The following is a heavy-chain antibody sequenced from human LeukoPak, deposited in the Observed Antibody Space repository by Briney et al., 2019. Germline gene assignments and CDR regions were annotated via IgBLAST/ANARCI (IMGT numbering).Heavy chain of an antibody. CDR2: IYYSGST. CDR3: ARLGYTSGWHGGLDY. V-gene: IGHV4-39*01. J-gene: IGHJ4*02. D-gene: IGHD6-19*01. CDR1: GGSISSSGHY. Sequence: SETLSLTCTVSGGSISSSGHYWGWIRQPPGKGLEWIGSIYYSGSTDYNPSLKSRVTISVDMSESQFSLKLSSVTAADTAVYYCARLGYTSGWHGGLDYWGQGTLVTVSS.